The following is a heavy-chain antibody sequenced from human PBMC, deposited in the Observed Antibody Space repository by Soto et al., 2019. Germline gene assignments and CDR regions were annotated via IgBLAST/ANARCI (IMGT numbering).Heavy chain of an antibody. CDR1: GGSISSSSYY. V-gene: IGHV4-39*01. Sequence: SETLSLTCTVSGGSISSSSYYWGWIRQPPGKGLERIGSIYYSGSTYYNPSLQSRVTISVDTTKNQFSLKLRSVTAADTAVYYCARRLYYDSSGFEGGGMDVWGQGTTVTVSS. J-gene: IGHJ6*02. D-gene: IGHD3-22*01. CDR2: IYYSGST. CDR3: ARRLYYDSSGFEGGGMDV.